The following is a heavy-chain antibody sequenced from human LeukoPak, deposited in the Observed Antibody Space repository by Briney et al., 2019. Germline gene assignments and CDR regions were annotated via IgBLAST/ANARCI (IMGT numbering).Heavy chain of an antibody. CDR1: GVPMSRYY. Sequence: SETLSLTCAVSGVPMSRYYWNWIRQSAGKGLEWLGRVSSKGYTDYNPSLKSRVMISVDTAKTQFSLKMTSVTAADTALYFCTGDAATVTNFYYYMDVWGKGTTVTVSS. J-gene: IGHJ6*03. V-gene: IGHV4-4*07. CDR2: VSSKGYT. D-gene: IGHD4-11*01. CDR3: TGDAATVTNFYYYMDV.